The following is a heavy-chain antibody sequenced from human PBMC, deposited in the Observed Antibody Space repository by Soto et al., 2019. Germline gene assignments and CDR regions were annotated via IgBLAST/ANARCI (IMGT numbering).Heavy chain of an antibody. J-gene: IGHJ4*02. V-gene: IGHV4-31*03. D-gene: IGHD2-15*01. Sequence: QVQLQESGPGLVKPSQTLSLTCTVSGGSISSGGYYWSWIRQHPGKGLEWIGYIYYSGSTYYNPSLKSRVTISVDTSKNQFSLKLSSVTAADTAVYYCARARGCSGGSCYSPMYYFDYWGQGTLVTVSS. CDR2: IYYSGST. CDR1: GGSISSGGYY. CDR3: ARARGCSGGSCYSPMYYFDY.